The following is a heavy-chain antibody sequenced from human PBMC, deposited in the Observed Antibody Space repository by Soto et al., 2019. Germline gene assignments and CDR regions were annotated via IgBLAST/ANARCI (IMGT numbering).Heavy chain of an antibody. CDR3: ARARSSGWYYFDY. CDR1: GFTVSSNY. CDR2: IYSGGST. V-gene: IGHV3-53*02. Sequence: VQLVETGGGLIQPGGSLRLSCAASGFTVSSNYMSWVRQAPGKGLEWVSVIYSGGSTYYADSVKGRFTISRDNSKNTLYLQMNSLRAEDTAVYYCARARSSGWYYFDYWGQGTLVTVSS. D-gene: IGHD6-19*01. J-gene: IGHJ4*02.